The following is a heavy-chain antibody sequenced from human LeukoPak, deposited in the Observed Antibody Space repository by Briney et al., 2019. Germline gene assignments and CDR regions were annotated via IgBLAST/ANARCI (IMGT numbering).Heavy chain of an antibody. D-gene: IGHD6-13*01. V-gene: IGHV4-30-2*01. CDR2: IYHSGST. Sequence: SETLSLTCTVSGGSISSGGYYWSWNRQPPGKGPQWIGYIYHSGSTYYNPSLKSRVTISVDRSKNQFSLKLSSVTAADTAVYYCARGISSSWLDAFDIWGQGKMVTVSS. J-gene: IGHJ3*02. CDR1: GGSISSGGYY. CDR3: ARGISSSWLDAFDI.